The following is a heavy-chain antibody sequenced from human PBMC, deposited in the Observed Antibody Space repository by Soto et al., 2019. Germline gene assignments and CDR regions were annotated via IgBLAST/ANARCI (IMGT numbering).Heavy chain of an antibody. CDR3: AKGDHITIFGVVITPPRYYYGMDV. Sequence: GGSLRLSCAASGFTFSSYAMSWVRQAPGKGLEWVSAISGSGGSTYYADSVKGRFTISRDNSKNTLYLQMNSLRAEDTAVYYCAKGDHITIFGVVITPPRYYYGMDVWGQGTTVTVSS. CDR2: ISGSGGST. V-gene: IGHV3-23*01. J-gene: IGHJ6*02. D-gene: IGHD3-3*01. CDR1: GFTFSSYA.